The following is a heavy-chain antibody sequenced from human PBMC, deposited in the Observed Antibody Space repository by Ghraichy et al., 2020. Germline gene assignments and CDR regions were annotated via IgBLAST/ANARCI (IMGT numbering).Heavy chain of an antibody. CDR3: AKDGRITMVRGTGAHYYYYGMDV. CDR1: GFTFSSYG. V-gene: IGHV3-30*18. D-gene: IGHD3-10*01. CDR2: ISYDGSNK. J-gene: IGHJ6*02. Sequence: GGSLRLSCAASGFTFSSYGMHWVRQAPGKGLEWVAVISYDGSNKYYADSVKGRFTISRDNSKNTLYLQMNSLRAEDTAVYYCAKDGRITMVRGTGAHYYYYGMDVWGQGTTVTVSS.